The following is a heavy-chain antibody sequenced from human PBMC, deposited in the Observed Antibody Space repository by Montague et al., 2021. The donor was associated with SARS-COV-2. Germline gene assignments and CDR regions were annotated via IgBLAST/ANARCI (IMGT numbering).Heavy chain of an antibody. CDR2: IKRKTDGGTT. V-gene: IGHV3-15*01. Sequence: SLRLSCAASGFPFDNAWMSWVRQVPGKGLEWVGRIKRKTDGGTTDYAAPVKGRFTISRDDSKITLYLQMNSLKTEDTAVYYCTTSTAGYSGYDFLAWRYGMDVWGQGTTVTVSS. J-gene: IGHJ6*01. CDR3: TTSTAGYSGYDFLAWRYGMDV. D-gene: IGHD5-12*01. CDR1: GFPFDNAW.